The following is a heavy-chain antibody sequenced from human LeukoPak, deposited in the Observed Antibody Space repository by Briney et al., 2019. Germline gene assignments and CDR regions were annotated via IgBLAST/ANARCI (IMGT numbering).Heavy chain of an antibody. J-gene: IGHJ5*02. Sequence: SETLSLTCAVYGGSFSGYYWSWIRQPPGKGLEWTGTIYYTGRTYYNPSLESRLTISVDTSKNQFSLKLTSVTAADTAIYYCAQSLGSGNWIGNWFDPWGQGTLVTVSS. CDR3: AQSLGSGNWIGNWFDP. CDR1: GGSFSGYY. V-gene: IGHV4-34*01. D-gene: IGHD1-1*01. CDR2: IYYTGRT.